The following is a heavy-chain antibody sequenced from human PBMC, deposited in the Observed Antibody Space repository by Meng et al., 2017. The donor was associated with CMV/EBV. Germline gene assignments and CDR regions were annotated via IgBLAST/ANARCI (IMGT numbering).Heavy chain of an antibody. J-gene: IGHJ2*01. Sequence: GESLKISCAASGFTFSSFWMHWVRQVPGKGLVWVSRINSDGSSTNYADSVKGRFTVSRDNAKNTLYLQMNSLRAEDTAVYYCAREGYSSGWCPGGYLDLWGRGALVTVSS. CDR2: INSDGSST. D-gene: IGHD6-19*01. CDR3: AREGYSSGWCPGGYLDL. V-gene: IGHV3-74*01. CDR1: GFTFSSFW.